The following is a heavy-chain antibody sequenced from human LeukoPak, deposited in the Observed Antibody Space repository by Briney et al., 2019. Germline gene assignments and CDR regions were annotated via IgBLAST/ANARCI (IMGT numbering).Heavy chain of an antibody. CDR2: VYNTVDV. J-gene: IGHJ4*02. CDR3: VRSRPYDTTGYYPTYYFDF. D-gene: IGHD3-22*01. CDR1: GGSIIGSY. Sequence: SETLSLTCTVSGGSIIGSYWTWLRQSPGKGLEWIGYVYNTVDVNYSPSFQSRVTISLDMFKNYFSLSLKSVTAADTAIYYCVRSRPYDTTGYYPTYYFDFWGQGALVTVSS. V-gene: IGHV4-59*01.